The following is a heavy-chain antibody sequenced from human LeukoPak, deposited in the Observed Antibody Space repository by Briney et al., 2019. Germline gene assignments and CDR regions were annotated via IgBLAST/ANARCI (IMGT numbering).Heavy chain of an antibody. J-gene: IGHJ4*02. D-gene: IGHD3-16*01. CDR1: GFIFSNYG. V-gene: IGHV3-30*02. CDR3: AKDWGEYFDYVWGSFTSFDS. CDR2: IKSDGSEK. Sequence: PGGSLRLSCAASGFIFSNYGMHWVRQTPGKGLEWVTFIKSDGSEKDYADSVKGRFTISRDNSKSTLYLQMNSLRAEDTAVYYCAKDWGEYFDYVWGSFTSFDSWGQGTLVTVSS.